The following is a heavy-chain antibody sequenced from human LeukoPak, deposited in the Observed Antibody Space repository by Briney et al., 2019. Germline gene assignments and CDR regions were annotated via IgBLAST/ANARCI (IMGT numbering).Heavy chain of an antibody. D-gene: IGHD3-3*01. CDR3: ATAGFLEWYFDY. Sequence: PSETLSLTCTASGGAMSSYYWSWIRQPPGKGLEWIGYIYYSGSTNYNPSLKSRVTISVDTSKNQFSLKLSSVTAADTAVYYCATAGFLEWYFDYWGQGTLVTVSS. CDR2: IYYSGST. J-gene: IGHJ4*02. CDR1: GGAMSSYY. V-gene: IGHV4-59*08.